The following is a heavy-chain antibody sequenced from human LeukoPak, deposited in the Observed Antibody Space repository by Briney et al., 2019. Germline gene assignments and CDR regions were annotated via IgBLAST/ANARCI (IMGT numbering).Heavy chain of an antibody. CDR1: GGSFSGYY. V-gene: IGHV4-34*01. CDR3: ARGRMYYGSGSYYKGIGAFDI. D-gene: IGHD3-10*01. CDR2: INHSGST. Sequence: SETLSLTCAVYGGSFSGYYWSWIRQPPGKGLEWIGEINHSGSTNYNPSLKSRVTISVDTSKNQFSLKLSSVTAADTAVYYCARGRMYYGSGSYYKGIGAFDIWGQGTMVTVSS. J-gene: IGHJ3*02.